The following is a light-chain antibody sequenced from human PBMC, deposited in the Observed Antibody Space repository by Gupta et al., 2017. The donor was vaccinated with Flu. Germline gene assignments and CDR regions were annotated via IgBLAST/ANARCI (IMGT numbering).Light chain of an antibody. CDR1: SSDVGGYNY. J-gene: IGLJ1*01. CDR2: DVS. CDR3: CSYAGSYTYV. V-gene: IGLV2-11*01. Sequence: QSALTQPRSVSGSPGQSVTISCTGTSSDVGGYNYVSWYQQHPGKAPKLMIYDVSKRPSRVPDRFSGSKSGKTASLTISGLQAEDEADYYCCSYAGSYTYVFGTGTKVTVL.